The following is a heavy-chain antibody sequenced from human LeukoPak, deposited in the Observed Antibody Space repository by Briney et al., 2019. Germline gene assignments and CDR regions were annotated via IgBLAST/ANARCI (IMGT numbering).Heavy chain of an antibody. Sequence: ASVKVSCKTSGGTFSSFAVSWVRQSPGQGLEWMGWINPNSGGTNYAQKFQGWVTMTRDTSISTAYMELSRLRSDDTAVYYCARNVVVNGMDVWGQGTTVTVSS. D-gene: IGHD3-22*01. CDR1: GGTFSSFA. CDR2: INPNSGGT. CDR3: ARNVVVNGMDV. V-gene: IGHV1-2*04. J-gene: IGHJ6*02.